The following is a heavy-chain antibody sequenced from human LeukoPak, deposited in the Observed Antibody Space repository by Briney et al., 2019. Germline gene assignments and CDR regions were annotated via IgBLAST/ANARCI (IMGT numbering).Heavy chain of an antibody. CDR3: TRSVGHLWTDY. D-gene: IGHD3/OR15-3a*01. CDR1: GYSFTNYW. Sequence: PGESLKISCKGSGYSFTNYWIGWVRQMPRKGLEWLGIIYPGDSEIRYSPSFQGQVTISADKSISTAYLQWSSLKASDTAMYYCTRSVGHLWTDYWGQGTLVTVSS. J-gene: IGHJ4*02. V-gene: IGHV5-51*01. CDR2: IYPGDSEI.